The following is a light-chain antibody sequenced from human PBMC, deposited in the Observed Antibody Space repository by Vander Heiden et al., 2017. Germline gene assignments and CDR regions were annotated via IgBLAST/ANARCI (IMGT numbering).Light chain of an antibody. CDR2: GAS. CDR3: QEYGSSRT. J-gene: IGKJ1*01. V-gene: IGKV3-20*01. CDR1: QSFSSSY. Sequence: EIVLTQSPGTLSLSPGERATLSCRASQSFSSSYLAWYQQKPGQAPRLLIYGASSRATGIPDRFSGRGSGIDFTLTISRLEPEDFAVYYCQEYGSSRTFGQGTKVEIK.